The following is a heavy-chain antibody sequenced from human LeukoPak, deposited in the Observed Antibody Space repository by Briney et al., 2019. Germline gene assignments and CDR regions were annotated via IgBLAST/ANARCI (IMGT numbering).Heavy chain of an antibody. CDR2: ISWNSGSI. CDR3: AKVSYYYYSSGYFDY. V-gene: IGHV3-9*01. CDR1: GFTFDDYA. D-gene: IGHD3-22*01. J-gene: IGHJ4*02. Sequence: PGGSLRLSCAASGFTFDDYAMHWVRQAPGKGLEWVSGISWNSGSIGYADSVKGRFTISRDNAKNSLYLQMNSLRAEDTALYYCAKVSYYYYSSGYFDYWGQGTLVTVSS.